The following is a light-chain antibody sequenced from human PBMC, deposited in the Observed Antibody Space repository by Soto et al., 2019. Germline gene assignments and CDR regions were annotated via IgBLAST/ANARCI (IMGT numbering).Light chain of an antibody. V-gene: IGLV1-40*01. Sequence: VVTQPPSVSGAPGQRVTISCTGSSSNIGAGYDVHWYQQLPGTAPKLLIYGNSNRPSGVPDRFSGSKSGTSASLAITGLQAEDEADYYCQSYDSSLSGAVFGGGTKLTVL. CDR1: SSNIGAGYD. J-gene: IGLJ3*02. CDR3: QSYDSSLSGAV. CDR2: GNS.